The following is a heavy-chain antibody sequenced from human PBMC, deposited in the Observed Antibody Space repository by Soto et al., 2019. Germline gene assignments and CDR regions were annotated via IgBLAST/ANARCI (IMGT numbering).Heavy chain of an antibody. V-gene: IGHV3-74*03. J-gene: IGHJ4*02. CDR2: INGDGTDT. CDR3: AREVGRGSGSYYLDY. Sequence: EVQLVESGGGLVQPGGSLRLSCAASGFTFSMYWMHWVRQAPGKGLLWVSRINGDGTDTTYADSVKGRFTISRDNAKNTVYLQMNGLRAEDTAVYYCAREVGRGSGSYYLDYWGQETLVIVSS. D-gene: IGHD3-16*01. CDR1: GFTFSMYW.